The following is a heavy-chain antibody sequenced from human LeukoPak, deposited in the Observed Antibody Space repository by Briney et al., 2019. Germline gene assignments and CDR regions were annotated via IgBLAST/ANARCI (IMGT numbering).Heavy chain of an antibody. J-gene: IGHJ6*02. CDR3: ARDRYSSGWYGTDV. V-gene: IGHV3-33*01. Sequence: PGGSLRLSCAASGFTFSSYGMHWVRQAPGKGLEWVAVIWYDGSNKYYADSVKGRFTISRDNSENTLYLQMNSLRAEDTAVYYCARDRYSSGWYGTDVWGQGTTVTVSS. CDR1: GFTFSSYG. D-gene: IGHD6-19*01. CDR2: IWYDGSNK.